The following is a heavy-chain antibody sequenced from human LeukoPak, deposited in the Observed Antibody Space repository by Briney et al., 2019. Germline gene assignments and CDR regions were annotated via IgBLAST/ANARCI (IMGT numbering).Heavy chain of an antibody. CDR3: ARGYYDFWSGKGAFDI. D-gene: IGHD3-3*01. CDR2: IYYSGST. CDR1: GGSISSGDYY. Sequence: SETLSLTCTVSGGSISSGDYYWSWIRQPPGKGLEWTGYIYYSGSTYYNPSLKSRVTISVDTSKNQFSLKLSSVTAADTAVYYCARGYYDFWSGKGAFDIWGQGTMVTVSS. V-gene: IGHV4-30-4*08. J-gene: IGHJ3*02.